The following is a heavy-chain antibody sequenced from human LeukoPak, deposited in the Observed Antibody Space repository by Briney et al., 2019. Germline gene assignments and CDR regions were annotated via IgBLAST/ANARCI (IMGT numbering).Heavy chain of an antibody. D-gene: IGHD3-10*01. CDR3: AKDVYMVRGRGLFDY. J-gene: IGHJ4*02. CDR2: ISGSGGST. CDR1: GFSFSSYG. Sequence: GGSLRLSCTASGFSFSSYGMSWVRQAPGKGLEWVAVISGSGGSTKYADSVKGRFTISRDNSKNTLYLQMNSLRAEDTAVYYCAKDVYMVRGRGLFDYWGQGTLVTVSS. V-gene: IGHV3-23*01.